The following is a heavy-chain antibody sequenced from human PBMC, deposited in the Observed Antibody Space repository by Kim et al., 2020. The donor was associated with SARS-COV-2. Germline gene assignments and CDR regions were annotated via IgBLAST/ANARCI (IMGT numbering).Heavy chain of an antibody. CDR3: TTSXPRYSYGYSAL. J-gene: IGHJ1*01. D-gene: IGHD5-18*01. CDR1: GFTFSNAW. CDR2: IKSKTNGGTT. Sequence: GGSLRLSCAASGFTFSNAWMSWVRQAPGKGLEWVGRIKSKTNGGTTDYAAPVKXRCTXPRDDSKNTXYLQMNSLKTEDTAVYYCTTSXPRYSYGYSALWGXXXRVTVS. V-gene: IGHV3-15*01.